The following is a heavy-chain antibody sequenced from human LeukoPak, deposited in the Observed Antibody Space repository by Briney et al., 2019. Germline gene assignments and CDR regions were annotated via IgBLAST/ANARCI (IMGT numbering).Heavy chain of an antibody. D-gene: IGHD3-3*02. Sequence: GGSLRLSCEASGFSFHIYAMTWVRQAPGKGLEWVSSISSSGHSTYYADSVKGRFTISRDNSKLFLYLELTSLRTDDTAMYYSAKDIPALGYLDPWGRGTLVTVSS. CDR2: ISSSGHST. CDR3: AKDIPALGYLDP. CDR1: GFSFHIYA. J-gene: IGHJ2*01. V-gene: IGHV3-23*01.